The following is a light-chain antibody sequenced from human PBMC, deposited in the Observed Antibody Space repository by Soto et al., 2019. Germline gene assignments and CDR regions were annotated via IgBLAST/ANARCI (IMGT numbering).Light chain of an antibody. V-gene: IGKV1-5*01. CDR3: QHYNTYPWT. J-gene: IGKJ1*01. Sequence: DIQMTQSPSTLSSSVGDRVTLTCRASQSISSWLAWYQQKPGKAPNLLIYDVSSLQSGVPSRFSGSGSGTEFTLTISSLQPGDFATYYCQHYNTYPWTFGQGTKVDI. CDR2: DVS. CDR1: QSISSW.